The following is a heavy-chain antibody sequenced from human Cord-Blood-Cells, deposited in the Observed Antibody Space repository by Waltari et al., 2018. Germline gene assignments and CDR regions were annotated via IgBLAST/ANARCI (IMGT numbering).Heavy chain of an antibody. V-gene: IGHV1-2*02. CDR3: ARAPVQLEPGNFDY. CDR2: INPNSGGT. CDR1: GYTFTGYS. D-gene: IGHD1-1*01. J-gene: IGHJ4*02. Sequence: QVPLVQSGAEVKKPGASVKVSCTASGYTFTGYSMHSVRQAPGQGLEWMGWINPNSGGTNYAQKFQGRVTMTRDTSISTAYMELSRLRSDDTAVYYCARAPVQLEPGNFDYWGQGTLVTVSS.